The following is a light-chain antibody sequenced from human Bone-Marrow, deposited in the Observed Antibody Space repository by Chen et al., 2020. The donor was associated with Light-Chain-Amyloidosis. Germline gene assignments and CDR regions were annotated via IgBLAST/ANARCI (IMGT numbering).Light chain of an antibody. CDR1: SSDVGGDNH. CDR2: EVT. Sequence: QSALTQPASVSGSPGQSITISCTGTSSDVGGDNHVSWYQQHPDKAPKLMIYEVTNRHSWGPHRLSDSKSDNTAPLTIAGRQTEDEADYFCSSYTITNTLVFGSGTRVTVL. V-gene: IGLV2-14*01. J-gene: IGLJ1*01. CDR3: SSYTITNTLV.